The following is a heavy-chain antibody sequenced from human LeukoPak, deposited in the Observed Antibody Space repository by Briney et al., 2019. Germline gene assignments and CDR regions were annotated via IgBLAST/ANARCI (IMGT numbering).Heavy chain of an antibody. CDR3: AREIRITMVRGFFDY. Sequence: SETLSLTCTVSGGSISSYYWSWIRQPPGKGLEWIGYTYYSGSTNYNPSLKSRVTISVDTSKNQFSLKLSSVTAADTAVYYCAREIRITMVRGFFDYWGQGTLVTVSS. CDR2: TYYSGST. J-gene: IGHJ4*02. CDR1: GGSISSYY. D-gene: IGHD3-10*01. V-gene: IGHV4-59*01.